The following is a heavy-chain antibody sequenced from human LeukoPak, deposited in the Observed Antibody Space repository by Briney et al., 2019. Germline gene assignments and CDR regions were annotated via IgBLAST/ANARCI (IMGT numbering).Heavy chain of an antibody. CDR3: VSFYETY. Sequence: GGSLRLSCTASGNYWMHWVRQVPGKGLVWVSHINSDGSWTSYADSVKGRFTISKDNAKNTVYLQMNSLRAEDTAVYYCVSFYETYWGRGTLVTVSS. J-gene: IGHJ4*02. D-gene: IGHD2/OR15-2a*01. CDR2: INSDGSWT. CDR1: GNYW. V-gene: IGHV3-74*01.